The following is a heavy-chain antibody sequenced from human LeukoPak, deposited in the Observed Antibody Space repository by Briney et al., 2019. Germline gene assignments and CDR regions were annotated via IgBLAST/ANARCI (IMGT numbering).Heavy chain of an antibody. D-gene: IGHD1-26*01. CDR3: ARPSGSYFFFMYY. V-gene: IGHV3-30-3*01. J-gene: IGHJ4*02. CDR2: ISYDGSNK. CDR1: GFTFSSYA. Sequence: GGSLRLSCAASGFTFSSYAMHWVRQAPGKGLEWVAVISYDGSNKYYADSVKGRFTISRDNSKNTLYLQMNSLRAEDTAVYYCARPSGSYFFFMYYWGQGTLVTVST.